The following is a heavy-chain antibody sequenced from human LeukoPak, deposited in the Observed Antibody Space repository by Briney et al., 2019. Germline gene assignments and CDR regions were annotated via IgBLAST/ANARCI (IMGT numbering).Heavy chain of an antibody. CDR2: ISSSGSTI. CDR1: GFTFSDYY. J-gene: IGHJ4*02. Sequence: GGSLRLSCAASGFTFSDYYMSWIRQAPGKGLEWVSYISSSGSTIYYADSVKGRFTISRDNAKNSLYLQMNSLRAEDTAVYYCARVPRRGYSYGYYFDYWGQGTLVTVSS. CDR3: ARVPRRGYSYGYYFDY. V-gene: IGHV3-11*01. D-gene: IGHD5-18*01.